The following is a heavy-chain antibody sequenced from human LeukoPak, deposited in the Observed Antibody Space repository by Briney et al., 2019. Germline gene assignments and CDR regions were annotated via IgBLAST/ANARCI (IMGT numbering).Heavy chain of an antibody. D-gene: IGHD3-10*01. J-gene: IGHJ5*02. V-gene: IGHV1-2*02. CDR2: INPNSGGT. CDR3: ARDGALLWFGERTKGWFDP. CDR1: EYTFTGYY. Sequence: ASVKVSCKASEYTFTGYYMHWVRQAPGQGLEWMGWINPNSGGTNYAQKFQGRVTMTRDTSISTAYMELSRLRSDDTAVYYCARDGALLWFGERTKGWFDPWGQGTLVTVSS.